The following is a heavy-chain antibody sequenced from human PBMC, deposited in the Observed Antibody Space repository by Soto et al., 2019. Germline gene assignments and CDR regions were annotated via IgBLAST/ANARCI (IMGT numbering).Heavy chain of an antibody. V-gene: IGHV4-61*01. Sequence: SDTLSLTCTVSGSSVSSDNYYWSWIRQPPGKGLEWIGYVYNIGTTHYNPSFKSRVTISGDTSKNQFSLRLTSVTAADTAVYYCARAPPGVTATYYYGLDVWGQGTTVTVS. CDR2: VYNIGTT. J-gene: IGHJ6*02. D-gene: IGHD2-21*02. CDR3: ARAPPGVTATYYYGLDV. CDR1: GSSVSSDNYY.